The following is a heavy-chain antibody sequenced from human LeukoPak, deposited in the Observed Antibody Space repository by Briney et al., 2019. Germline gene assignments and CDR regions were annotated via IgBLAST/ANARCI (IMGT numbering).Heavy chain of an antibody. CDR1: GFTFSSYS. Sequence: GGSLRLSCAASGFTFSSYSMNWVRQAPGKGLEWVSYISSSSSTIYYADSVKGRFTISRDNSKNTLYLQMNSLRAEDTAVYYCARGRRDAQSLTFGYWGQGTLVTVSS. D-gene: IGHD3-16*01. CDR2: ISSSSSTI. V-gene: IGHV3-48*01. CDR3: ARGRRDAQSLTFGY. J-gene: IGHJ4*02.